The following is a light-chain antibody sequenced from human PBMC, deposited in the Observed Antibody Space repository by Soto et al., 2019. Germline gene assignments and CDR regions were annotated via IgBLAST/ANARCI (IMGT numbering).Light chain of an antibody. CDR2: DTS. Sequence: EIVLTQSPATLSLSPGERATLSCRASQSVSSYFAWYQQKPGQPPRLLIYDTSSRATGIPARFSGSGSGTDCTLTISSLEPEDFAVYYCQQRNAWLYAFGQGTKLEIK. J-gene: IGKJ2*01. CDR3: QQRNAWLYA. CDR1: QSVSSY. V-gene: IGKV3-11*01.